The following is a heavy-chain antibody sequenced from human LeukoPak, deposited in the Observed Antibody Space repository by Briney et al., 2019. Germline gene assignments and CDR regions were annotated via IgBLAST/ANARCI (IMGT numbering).Heavy chain of an antibody. D-gene: IGHD2-2*01. CDR2: IYTSGST. CDR3: ARDSIVVVPAAISMHYYYHGMDV. Sequence: SETLSLTCTVSGGSISSYYWSWIRQPAGKGLEWIGRIYTSGSTNYNPSLKSRVTMSVDTSKNQFSLKLSSVTAADTAVYYCARDSIVVVPAAISMHYYYHGMDVWGQGTTVTVSS. J-gene: IGHJ6*02. CDR1: GGSISSYY. V-gene: IGHV4-4*07.